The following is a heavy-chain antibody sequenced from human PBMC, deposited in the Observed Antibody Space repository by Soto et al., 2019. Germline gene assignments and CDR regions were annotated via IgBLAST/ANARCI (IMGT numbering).Heavy chain of an antibody. CDR2: ISGSGGST. Sequence: QPGGSLRLSCAASGFTFSSYAMSWVRQAPGKGLEWVSAISGSGGSTYYADSVKGRFTISRDNSKNTLYLQMNSLRAEDTAVYYCAGVTYYDFWSGYFPPYYYGMDVWGQGTTVTVSS. CDR3: AGVTYYDFWSGYFPPYYYGMDV. D-gene: IGHD3-3*01. J-gene: IGHJ6*02. CDR1: GFTFSSYA. V-gene: IGHV3-23*01.